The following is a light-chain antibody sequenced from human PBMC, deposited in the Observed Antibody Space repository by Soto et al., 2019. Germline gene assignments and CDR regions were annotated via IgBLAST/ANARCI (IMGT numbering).Light chain of an antibody. CDR3: SSYSISTAYL. CDR1: SIDVGGYDY. CDR2: EVN. Sequence: SALTQPASVSGSPGQSITISCTGTSIDVGGYDYVSWYQLHPGKAPKLMVFEVNNRPSGVSYRFSGSKSGNTASLTISGLQAEDEADYFCSSYSISTAYLFXTGTKVTVL. V-gene: IGLV2-14*01. J-gene: IGLJ1*01.